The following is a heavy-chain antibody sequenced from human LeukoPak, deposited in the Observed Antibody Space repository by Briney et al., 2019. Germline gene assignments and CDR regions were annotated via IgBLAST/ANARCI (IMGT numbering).Heavy chain of an antibody. CDR3: SLALRPYCSGGSCFSPFDY. CDR2: ISWNSGSI. CDR1: GFTFYYFA. Sequence: GGSLRLSCAPSGFTFYYFAMHWVRQAPGKGLEWVSTISWNSGSIGYSDSVKGRFTISRYNAKNSLYLQMNSLRPEDSALYYRSLALRPYCSGGSCFSPFDYWGQGTLVTVSS. D-gene: IGHD2-15*01. V-gene: IGHV3-9*01. J-gene: IGHJ4*02.